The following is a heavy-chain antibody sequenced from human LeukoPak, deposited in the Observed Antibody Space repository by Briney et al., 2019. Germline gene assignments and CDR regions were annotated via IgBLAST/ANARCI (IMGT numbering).Heavy chain of an antibody. J-gene: IGHJ3*02. CDR3: AREYNSGPKQTDAFDI. D-gene: IGHD3-22*01. V-gene: IGHV3-74*01. Sequence: AGESLRLSCAASGFTLSNHWMHWVRQAPGKGLVWVSRISGDEIWTSYADSVKGRFIISRDNAKDTLYLQMNSLRTEDTAVYYCAREYNSGPKQTDAFDIWGQGTVVTVSS. CDR1: GFTLSNHW. CDR2: ISGDEIWT.